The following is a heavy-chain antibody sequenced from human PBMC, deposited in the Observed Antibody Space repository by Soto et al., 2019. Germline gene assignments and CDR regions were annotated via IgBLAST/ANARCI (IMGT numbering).Heavy chain of an antibody. Sequence: ASVKVSCKASGYTFTGYYMHWVRQAPGQGLEWMGWINPNSGGTNYAQKFQGWVTMTRDTSISTAYMELSRLRSDDTAVYYCARVDYGDYDAFDIWGQGTMVTVSS. J-gene: IGHJ3*02. CDR2: INPNSGGT. CDR1: GYTFTGYY. D-gene: IGHD4-17*01. V-gene: IGHV1-2*04. CDR3: ARVDYGDYDAFDI.